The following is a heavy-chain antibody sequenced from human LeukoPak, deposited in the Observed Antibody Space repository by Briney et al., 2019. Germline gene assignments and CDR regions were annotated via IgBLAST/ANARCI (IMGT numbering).Heavy chain of an antibody. CDR2: ISAYNGNT. CDR1: GYTFTSYG. V-gene: IGHV1-18*01. CDR3: ARDGGDGYNYY. Sequence: EASVKVSCKASGYTFTSYGISWVRQAPGQGLEWMGWISAYNGNTNYAQKLQGRVTITADESTSTAYMELSSLRSEDTAVYYCARDGGDGYNYYWGQGTLVTVSS. D-gene: IGHD5-24*01. J-gene: IGHJ4*02.